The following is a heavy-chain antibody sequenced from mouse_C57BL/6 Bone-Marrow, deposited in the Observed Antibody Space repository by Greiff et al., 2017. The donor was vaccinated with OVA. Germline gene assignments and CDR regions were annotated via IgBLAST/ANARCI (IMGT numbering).Heavy chain of an antibody. J-gene: IGHJ2*01. CDR1: GYTFTDYY. CDR3: ARRKAY. V-gene: IGHV1-19*01. CDR2: INPYNGGT. Sequence: EVQLQQSGPVLVKPGASVKMSCKASGYTFTDYYMNWVKQSHGKSLEWMGGINPYNGGTSYNQKFKGKATLTVDKSSSTAYMALNSLTSAVAAVYYCARRKAYWGQGTTLTVSS.